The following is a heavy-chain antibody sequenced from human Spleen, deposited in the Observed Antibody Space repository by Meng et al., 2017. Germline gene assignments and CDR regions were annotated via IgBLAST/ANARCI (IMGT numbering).Heavy chain of an antibody. D-gene: IGHD6-25*01. Sequence: GRRVQVGAEGKKPGASVKVSCKPSGYNFPDSEIPWVRRAPGQGLEWMGRINPKSGDTHYAQKFQARVTMTGDTSISTAYMELSGLRSDDTAMYYCARDEDISAAGKLFGDYWGQGTLVTVSS. V-gene: IGHV1-2*06. J-gene: IGHJ4*02. CDR1: GYNFPDSE. CDR3: ARDEDISAAGKLFGDY. CDR2: INPKSGDT.